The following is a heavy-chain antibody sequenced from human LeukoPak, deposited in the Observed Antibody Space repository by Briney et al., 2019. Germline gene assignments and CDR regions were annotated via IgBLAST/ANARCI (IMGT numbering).Heavy chain of an antibody. CDR1: GFTFSSYG. Sequence: GGSLRLSCAASGFTFSSYGMHWVRQAPGKGLEWVAVISYDGSNKYYADSVKGRFTISRDNSKNTLYLQMNNQGVEDTAVYYCTKVGWGSSNWALRFFDYGGQGPLAPVPS. V-gene: IGHV3-30*18. CDR2: ISYDGSNK. CDR3: TKVGWGSSNWALRFFDY. J-gene: IGHJ4*02. D-gene: IGHD6-13*01.